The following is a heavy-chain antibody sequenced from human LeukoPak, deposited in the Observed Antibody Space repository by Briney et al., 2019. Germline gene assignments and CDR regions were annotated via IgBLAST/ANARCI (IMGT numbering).Heavy chain of an antibody. CDR2: IITRSDYI. J-gene: IGHJ6*02. CDR1: GSTFSSYG. CDR3: ARDKITIFGVVIIRGGYYYYGMDV. V-gene: IGHV3-21*01. D-gene: IGHD3-3*01. Sequence: PGRSLRLSCAASGSTFSSYGMNWVRQAPGEGLEWVSSIITRSDYINYADSVKGRFTICRDNAKNSLYLQMNSLRAEDTAVYYCARDKITIFGVVIIRGGYYYYGMDVWGQGTTVTVSS.